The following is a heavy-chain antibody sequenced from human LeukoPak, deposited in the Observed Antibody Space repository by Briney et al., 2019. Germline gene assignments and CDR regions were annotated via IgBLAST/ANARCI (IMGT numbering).Heavy chain of an antibody. Sequence: ASVKVSCKASGYTFTSYYMHWVRQAPGQGLEWMGIINPSGGSTSYAQKFQGRVTMTRDTSTSTVCMELSSLRSEDTAVYYCARADHGGYCSGGSCFLPDAFDIWGQGTMVTVSS. D-gene: IGHD2-15*01. CDR1: GYTFTSYY. V-gene: IGHV1-46*03. CDR3: ARADHGGYCSGGSCFLPDAFDI. J-gene: IGHJ3*02. CDR2: INPSGGST.